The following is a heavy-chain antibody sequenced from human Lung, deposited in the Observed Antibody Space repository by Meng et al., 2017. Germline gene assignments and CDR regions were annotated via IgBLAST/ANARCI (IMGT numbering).Heavy chain of an antibody. CDR3: ARGRGPHIVGH. Sequence: QVQPRASGPGLVKPSETLALTCSVSDDSISDSYGSWVRQSAGKGLEWIGRISGSGSTNYSPSLNSRIAMSVDTSKKQISLTLTSVTAADTAVYYCARGRGPHIVGHWGQGTLVTVSS. J-gene: IGHJ1*01. CDR2: ISGSGST. V-gene: IGHV4-4*07. D-gene: IGHD3-16*02. CDR1: DDSISDSY.